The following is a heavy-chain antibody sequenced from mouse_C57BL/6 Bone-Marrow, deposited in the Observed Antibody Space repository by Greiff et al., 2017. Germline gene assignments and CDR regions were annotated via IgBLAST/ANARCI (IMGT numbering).Heavy chain of an antibody. V-gene: IGHV1-82*01. CDR1: GYAFSSSW. Sequence: VQLQQSGPELVKPGASVKISCKASGYAFSSSWMNWVKQRPGKGLEWIGRIYPGDGDTNYNGKFKGKATLTADKSSSTAYMQLSSLTSEDSAVYFCARSGYDYDGGDDWGQGTTLTVSS. CDR2: IYPGDGDT. J-gene: IGHJ2*01. CDR3: ARSGYDYDGGDD. D-gene: IGHD2-4*01.